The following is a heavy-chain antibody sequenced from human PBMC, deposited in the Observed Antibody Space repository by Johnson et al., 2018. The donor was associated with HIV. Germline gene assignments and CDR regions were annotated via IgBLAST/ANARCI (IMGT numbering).Heavy chain of an antibody. Sequence: MLLVESGGGVVQPGGSLRLSCAASGITFSSYAMNWVRQAPGKGLEWVSGITASGAGTYYADSVKGRFTISRDNSKNTLYLQMSSLRAEDPAVYYCARLCSGWAVALDMWGQGTMVTVS. D-gene: IGHD3-10*02. CDR2: ITASGAGT. CDR3: ARLCSGWAVALDM. CDR1: GITFSSYA. V-gene: IGHV3-23*04. J-gene: IGHJ3*02.